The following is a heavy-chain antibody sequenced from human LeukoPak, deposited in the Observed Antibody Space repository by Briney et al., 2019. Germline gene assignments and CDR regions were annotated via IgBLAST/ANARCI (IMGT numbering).Heavy chain of an antibody. CDR3: ANSKPMWNDAFDI. Sequence: SQTLSLTWAISGDSVSSNRALWNWIRQSPSRCLEWLGRTYYRSKWYNDYAVSVKSRIIINADTSKNQFSLQLNSVTPEDTAVYYCANSKPMWNDAFDIWGQGTMVTVSS. J-gene: IGHJ3*02. V-gene: IGHV6-1*01. D-gene: IGHD1-1*01. CDR1: GDSVSSNRAL. CDR2: TYYRSKWYN.